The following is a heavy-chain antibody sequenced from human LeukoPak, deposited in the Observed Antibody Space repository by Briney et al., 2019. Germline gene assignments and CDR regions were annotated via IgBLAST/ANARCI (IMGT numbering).Heavy chain of an antibody. D-gene: IGHD3-10*01. Sequence: GGSLSLSCAASGFTFSSYEMNWVRQAPGKGLEWVSYISSSGSTIYYADSVKGRFTISRDNAKNSLYLQMNSLRAEDTAVYYCATDSAGSGSYVGYFVYWSQGTLVTVSS. CDR1: GFTFSSYE. CDR2: ISSSGSTI. J-gene: IGHJ4*02. V-gene: IGHV3-48*03. CDR3: ATDSAGSGSYVGYFVY.